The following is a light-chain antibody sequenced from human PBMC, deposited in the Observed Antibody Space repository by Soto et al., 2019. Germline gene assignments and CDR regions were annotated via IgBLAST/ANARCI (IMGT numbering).Light chain of an antibody. V-gene: IGLV2-14*01. CDR2: EVS. CDR3: SSYTSSSTHV. CDR1: SSDVGGYNY. J-gene: IGLJ1*01. Sequence: QSVLTQPASVSGSPGQSITISCTGTSSDVGGYNYVSWYQQHPGKAPKLMIYEVSNRPSGVSNRFSGSKSGNTASLTISGLQAEDEADYYCSSYTSSSTHVFGPGTKGTVL.